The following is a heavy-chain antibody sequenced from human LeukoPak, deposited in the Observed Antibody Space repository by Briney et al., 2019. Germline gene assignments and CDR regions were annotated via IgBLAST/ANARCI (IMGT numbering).Heavy chain of an antibody. CDR1: GFTFSSYA. Sequence: GGSLRLSCAASGFTFSSYAMHWVRQAPGKGLEWVAVISYDGSNKYYADSVKGRFTISRDNSKNTLYLQMNSLRAEDTAVYYCAKSPSIAVAGTGPFDYWGQGTLVTVSS. V-gene: IGHV3-30*18. J-gene: IGHJ4*02. CDR2: ISYDGSNK. CDR3: AKSPSIAVAGTGPFDY. D-gene: IGHD6-19*01.